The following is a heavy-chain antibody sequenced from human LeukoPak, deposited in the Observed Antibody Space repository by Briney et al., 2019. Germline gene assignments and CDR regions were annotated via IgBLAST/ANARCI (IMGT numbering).Heavy chain of an antibody. J-gene: IGHJ4*02. CDR2: ISYHGNDK. V-gene: IGHV3-30*18. Sequence: GGSLRLSCASSAFIFSNYAIHWVRQAPGKGLEWVAIISYHGNDKYYADSVKGRFSISRDNSRNTLYLQMSSLKPEDTAVYFCAKDLRGYSSGGPADYWGPG. D-gene: IGHD6-19*01. CDR3: AKDLRGYSSGGPADY. CDR1: AFIFSNYA.